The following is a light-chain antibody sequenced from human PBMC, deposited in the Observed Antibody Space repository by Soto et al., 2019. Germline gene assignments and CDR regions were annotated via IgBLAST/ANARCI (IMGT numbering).Light chain of an antibody. CDR2: EVS. CDR1: SSDVGDYKY. CDR3: SSYASSSTYV. J-gene: IGLJ1*01. Sequence: QSVLTQPASVSGSPGQSMTISCTGASSDVGDYKYVSWFQQHPGKAPKLMIYEVSNRPSGVSNRFSGSKSGNTASLTISWLQAEDEGDYYCSSYASSSTYVFGTGTKVTVL. V-gene: IGLV2-14*01.